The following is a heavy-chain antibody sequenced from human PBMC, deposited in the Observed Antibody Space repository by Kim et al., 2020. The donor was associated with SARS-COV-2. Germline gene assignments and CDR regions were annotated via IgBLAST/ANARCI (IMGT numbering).Heavy chain of an antibody. CDR3: ARGGGCGGDCYSLRYYGMDV. Sequence: SVKVSCKASGGTFSSYAISWVRQAPGQGLEWMGGIIPIFGTANYAQKFQGRVTITADESTSTAYMGLSSLRSEDTAVYYCARGGGCGGDCYSLRYYGMDVWGQGATVTVSS. J-gene: IGHJ6*02. V-gene: IGHV1-69*13. CDR1: GGTFSSYA. CDR2: IIPIFGTA. D-gene: IGHD2-21*02.